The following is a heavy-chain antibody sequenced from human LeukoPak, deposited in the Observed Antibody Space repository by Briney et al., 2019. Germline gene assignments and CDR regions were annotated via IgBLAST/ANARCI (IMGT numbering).Heavy chain of an antibody. CDR1: GFTFDDCA. V-gene: IGHV3-9*03. CDR2: ISWSSGSI. J-gene: IGHJ4*02. CDR3: AKDISRYRSSWYVLDY. Sequence: GGSLRLSCAASGFTFDDCAMHWVRQAPGKGLVWVSGISWSSGSIGYADYVKGRFTMSKDKAKISLYLQMNSLRAEDMALYYCAKDISRYRSSWYVLDYWGQGTLVTVSS. D-gene: IGHD6-13*01.